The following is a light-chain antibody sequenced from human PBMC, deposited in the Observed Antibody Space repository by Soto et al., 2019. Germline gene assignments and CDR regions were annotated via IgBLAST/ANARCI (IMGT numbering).Light chain of an antibody. CDR2: GAS. CDR3: HQRQSWPRT. CDR1: QSVSTH. V-gene: IGKV3-15*01. J-gene: IGKJ1*01. Sequence: VMTQSPATLSVSPGDRATLSCRASQSVSTHLAWYQQKPGQAPRLLIYGASIRATGVPATFSGGGSGTEFTLTISSLEPEDSAVYYCHQRQSWPRTFGQGTKVDIK.